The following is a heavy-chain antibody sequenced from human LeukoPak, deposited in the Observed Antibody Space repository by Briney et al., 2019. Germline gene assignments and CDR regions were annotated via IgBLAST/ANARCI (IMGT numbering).Heavy chain of an antibody. V-gene: IGHV1-3*01. CDR3: ARGPHYYGSGSYSKGKYWFDP. J-gene: IGHJ5*02. Sequence: ASVKVSCKASGYTFTSYAMHWVRQAPGQRLEWMGRINAGNGNTKYSQKFQGRVTITRDTSASTAYMELSSLRSEDTAVYYCARGPHYYGSGSYSKGKYWFDPWGQGTLVTVSS. CDR1: GYTFTSYA. CDR2: INAGNGNT. D-gene: IGHD3-10*01.